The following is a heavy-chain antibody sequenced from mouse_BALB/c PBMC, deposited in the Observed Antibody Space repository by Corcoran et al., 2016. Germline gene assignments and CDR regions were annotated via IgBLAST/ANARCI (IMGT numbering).Heavy chain of an antibody. Sequence: QIQLVQSGPVLKKPGETVKISCKAYGYTLTNYGMNWVKQAPGKGLKWMGWINTCTGEPTDADDFKGRVAFSLETSASNAYLQINNLKNEETDTYCCAREPYAMYYWGQGTSVTVSS. D-gene: IGHD6-1*01. J-gene: IGHJ4*01. V-gene: IGHV9-3-1*01. CDR3: AREPYAMYY. CDR1: GYTLTNYG. CDR2: INTCTGEP.